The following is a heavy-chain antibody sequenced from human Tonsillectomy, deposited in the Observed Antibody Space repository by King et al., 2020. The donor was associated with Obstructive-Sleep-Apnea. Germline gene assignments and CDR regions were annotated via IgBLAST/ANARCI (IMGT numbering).Heavy chain of an antibody. Sequence: HVQLQESGPGLVKPSQTLSLTCTVSGGSISSGGYYWRWIRQHPGKGLEWIGYIYYSGSTYYNPSLKSRVTISVDTSKNQFSLKLSSVTAADTAVYYCAAPTLSPPYDFWSGYYTGFDYWGQGTRGTVSS. D-gene: IGHD3-3*01. J-gene: IGHJ4*02. CDR3: AAPTLSPPYDFWSGYYTGFDY. CDR2: IYYSGST. V-gene: IGHV4-31*03. CDR1: GGSISSGGYY.